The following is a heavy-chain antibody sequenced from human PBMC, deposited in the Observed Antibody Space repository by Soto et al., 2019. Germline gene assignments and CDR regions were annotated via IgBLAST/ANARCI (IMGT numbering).Heavy chain of an antibody. J-gene: IGHJ6*02. V-gene: IGHV3-33*08. CDR3: ARELGYCSSTSCYKGYYGMDV. D-gene: IGHD2-2*02. CDR1: GFTFSSYA. CDR2: IWYDGSNK. Sequence: GVSLRLSFASSGFTFSSYAMHWFRQSPGKGLEWVAVIWYDGSNKYYADSVKGRFIISRDNSKNTLYLQMNSLRAEDTAVYYCARELGYCSSTSCYKGYYGMDVWGPGNTVTVSS.